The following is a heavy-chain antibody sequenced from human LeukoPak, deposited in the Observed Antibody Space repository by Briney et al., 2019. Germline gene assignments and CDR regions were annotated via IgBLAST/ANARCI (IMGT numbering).Heavy chain of an antibody. Sequence: PGGSLRLSCAASGFTFDDYAMHWVRHAPGKGLEWVSGISWNSGSIGYADSVKGRFTISRDNAKNSLYLQMNSLRAEDTALYYCAKGPYDSSGYSSNWGQGTLVTVSS. CDR3: AKGPYDSSGYSSN. V-gene: IGHV3-9*01. CDR2: ISWNSGSI. J-gene: IGHJ4*02. CDR1: GFTFDDYA. D-gene: IGHD3-22*01.